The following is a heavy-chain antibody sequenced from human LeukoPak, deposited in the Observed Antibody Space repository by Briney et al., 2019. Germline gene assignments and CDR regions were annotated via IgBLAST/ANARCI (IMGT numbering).Heavy chain of an antibody. Sequence: ASVKVSCKASGYTFTSYGISWVRQAPGQGLEWMGWISAYNGNTNYAQKLQGRVTMTTDTSTSTAYMELRSLRSDGTAVYYCERDLESYYYYYMDVWGKGTTVTVSS. J-gene: IGHJ6*03. CDR1: GYTFTSYG. CDR2: ISAYNGNT. D-gene: IGHD1-1*01. V-gene: IGHV1-18*01. CDR3: ERDLESYYYYYMDV.